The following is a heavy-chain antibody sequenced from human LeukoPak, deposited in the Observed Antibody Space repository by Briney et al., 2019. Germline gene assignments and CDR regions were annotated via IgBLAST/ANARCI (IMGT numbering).Heavy chain of an antibody. CDR1: GYPFTNYA. J-gene: IGHJ3*02. CDR3: ASSPSTAASDAFDI. CDR2: INTNTGNP. V-gene: IGHV7-4-1*02. D-gene: IGHD2-2*01. Sequence: GASVKVSCKASGYPFTNYAMNWVRQAPGQGLEWMGWINTNTGNPTYAQGFTGRFVFSLDASVSTAYLQISSLKAEDTAVYYCASSPSTAASDAFDIWGQGTMVTVSS.